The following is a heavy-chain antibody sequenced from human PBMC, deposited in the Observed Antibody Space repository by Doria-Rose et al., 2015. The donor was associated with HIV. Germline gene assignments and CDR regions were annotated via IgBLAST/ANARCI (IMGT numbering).Heavy chain of an antibody. V-gene: IGHV1-46*03. J-gene: IGHJ5*02. D-gene: IGHD2-21*02. CDR1: GYTFTNNY. CDR2: INPRGGST. Sequence: KKPGASAKVSCKASGYTFTNNYMHWVRQTPGQGLEWMGIINPRGGSTSYAQKFQGRVTMTRDMSTSTVYMELRSLRSEDTAMYYCARDAGTAGWFDPWGQGILVIVSS. CDR3: ARDAGTAGWFDP.